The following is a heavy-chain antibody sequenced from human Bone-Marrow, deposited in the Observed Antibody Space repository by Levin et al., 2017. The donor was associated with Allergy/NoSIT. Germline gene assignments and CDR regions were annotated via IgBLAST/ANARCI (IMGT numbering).Heavy chain of an antibody. D-gene: IGHD3-22*01. Sequence: PGGSLRLSCTASGFTFSSYWMHWVRQAPGKGLVWVSRISSAGSSTTYADSVKGRFTISRDNAKSTLFLQMNSLRAEDTAVYYCARGYYETTLYNILYWGQGTLVTVSS. J-gene: IGHJ4*02. CDR1: GFTFSSYW. CDR3: ARGYYETTLYNILY. CDR2: ISSAGSST. V-gene: IGHV3-74*01.